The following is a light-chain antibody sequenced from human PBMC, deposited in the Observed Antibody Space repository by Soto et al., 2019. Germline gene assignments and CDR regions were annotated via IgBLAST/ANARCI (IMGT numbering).Light chain of an antibody. V-gene: IGLV2-14*01. J-gene: IGLJ1*01. Sequence: QSALTQPASMSGSPGQSVTISCAGTSNDIGGYNYVSWYQHHPGTAPKLIIYDVSSRPSGVSHRFSGSKSGNTASLTIPGLQAEDEADYYCSSFSVASPLFGTGTKLTVL. CDR3: SSFSVASPL. CDR2: DVS. CDR1: SNDIGGYNY.